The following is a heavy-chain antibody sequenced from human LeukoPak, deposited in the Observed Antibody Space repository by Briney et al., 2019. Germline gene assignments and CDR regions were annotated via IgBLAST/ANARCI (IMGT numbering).Heavy chain of an antibody. J-gene: IGHJ4*02. Sequence: GGSLRLSCVASGFSFSSYGMSWVRQAPGKGLEWVALISGSSGTTYYADPVKGRFTISRDNSKNTLYLQMNSLRAEDTAVYYCAKGLGPSGYEKYYFDCWGQGTLVSVSS. CDR2: ISGSSGTT. CDR3: AKGLGPSGYEKYYFDC. V-gene: IGHV3-23*01. CDR1: GFSFSSYG. D-gene: IGHD5-12*01.